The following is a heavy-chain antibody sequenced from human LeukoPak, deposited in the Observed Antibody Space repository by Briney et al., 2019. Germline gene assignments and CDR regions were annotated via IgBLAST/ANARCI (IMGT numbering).Heavy chain of an antibody. CDR2: INHSGNT. CDR3: ARLVRGVGFDY. Sequence: SETLSLTCAVYGGSFSGYYWSWIRQPPGKGLEWIGEINHSGNTNYNPSLKSRVTISVDTSKNQFSLKLSSVTAADTAVYYCARLVRGVGFDYWGQGTLVTVSS. V-gene: IGHV4-34*01. D-gene: IGHD3-10*02. J-gene: IGHJ4*02. CDR1: GGSFSGYY.